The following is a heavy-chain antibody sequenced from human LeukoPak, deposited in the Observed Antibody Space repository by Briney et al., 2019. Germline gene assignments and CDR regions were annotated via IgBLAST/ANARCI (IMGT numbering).Heavy chain of an antibody. D-gene: IGHD6-13*01. CDR3: AREFTTSSSWYLMGPDYYYYGMDV. V-gene: IGHV1-18*01. CDR2: ISGYNGNI. Sequence: ASVKVSCKASGYTFTRYGISWVRQAPGQGLEWMGWISGYNGNIKYAQKFQGRVTMTTDTSTSTAYMELRSLRSDDTAVYYCAREFTTSSSWYLMGPDYYYYGMDVWGQGTTVTVSS. CDR1: GYTFTRYG. J-gene: IGHJ6*02.